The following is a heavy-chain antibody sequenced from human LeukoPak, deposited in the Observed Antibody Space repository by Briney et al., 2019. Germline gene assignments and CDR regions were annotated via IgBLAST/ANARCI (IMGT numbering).Heavy chain of an antibody. CDR2: ISSSSSTI. D-gene: IGHD3-22*01. V-gene: IGHV3-48*04. CDR3: AATYYYDGSGDY. J-gene: IGHJ4*02. CDR1: GFSFSSYS. Sequence: RGSRRLSCAASGFSFSSYSMNWVRQAPGKGLEWVSYISSSSSTIYYADSVKGRFTISRDNAKNSLYLLMNSLRAEDTAVYYCAATYYYDGSGDYWGQETPVTVSS.